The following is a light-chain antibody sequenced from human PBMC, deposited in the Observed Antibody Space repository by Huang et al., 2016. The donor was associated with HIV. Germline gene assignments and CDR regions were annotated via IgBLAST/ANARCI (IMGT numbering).Light chain of an antibody. CDR3: QQRSSSLT. J-gene: IGKJ4*01. V-gene: IGKV3-11*01. CDR2: NAT. CDR1: QSLNKF. Sequence: IVLTQSPATLSLSPGARATLSCRASQSLNKFLAWYQQKPGQASRLLIYNATDRATGVPARFSSGGSGTDFTLTITDLKADDVAIYYYQQRSSSLTFGGGTKVEIK.